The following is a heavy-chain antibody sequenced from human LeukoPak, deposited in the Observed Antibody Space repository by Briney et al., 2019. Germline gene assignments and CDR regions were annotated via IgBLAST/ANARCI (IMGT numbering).Heavy chain of an antibody. CDR3: ARGLYSRIQWLPRRGGRANWFDP. CDR2: IIPIFGTA. Sequence: PVASVKVSCKASGGTFSSYAISGVRQAPGQGLEWMGGIIPIFGTANYAQKFQGRVTITADESTSTAYMELSSLRSEDTAVYYCARGLYSRIQWLPRRGGRANWFDPWGQGTLVTASS. V-gene: IGHV1-69*13. CDR1: GGTFSSYA. D-gene: IGHD6-19*01. J-gene: IGHJ5*02.